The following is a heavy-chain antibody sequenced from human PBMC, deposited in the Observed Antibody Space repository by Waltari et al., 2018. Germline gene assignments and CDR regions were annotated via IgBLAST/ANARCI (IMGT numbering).Heavy chain of an antibody. Sequence: QVHLVQSGAAVKKPGASVKVSCKASGYTFTGYYIPWVRRAPGPGLEWMGRINPNRGDTNYAQKFQGRVTLTRDTSINTAYMELSSLKSDDTAVYYCARDLGSDYGNRDYWGQGTLVTVPS. CDR1: GYTFTGYY. CDR3: ARDLGSDYGNRDY. J-gene: IGHJ4*02. V-gene: IGHV1-2*06. CDR2: INPNRGDT. D-gene: IGHD4-17*01.